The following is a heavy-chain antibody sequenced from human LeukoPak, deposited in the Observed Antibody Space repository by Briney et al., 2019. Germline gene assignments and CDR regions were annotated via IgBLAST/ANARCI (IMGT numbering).Heavy chain of an antibody. CDR1: GFTVSSNY. D-gene: IGHD3-10*01. J-gene: IGHJ4*02. V-gene: IGHV3-53*01. CDR3: AREVVRGVIDY. Sequence: GGSLRLSCAASGFTVSSNYMSWVRQAPGKGLEWLSVIYSGGSTYYADSVKGRFTISRDNSKNTLDLQMNSLRAEDTAVYYCAREVVRGVIDYWGQGTLVTVSS. CDR2: IYSGGST.